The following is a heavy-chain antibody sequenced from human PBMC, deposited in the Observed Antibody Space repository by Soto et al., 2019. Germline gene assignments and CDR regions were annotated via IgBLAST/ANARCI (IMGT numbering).Heavy chain of an antibody. CDR2: IYYSGST. D-gene: IGHD2-15*01. CDR1: GGSISSNY. Sequence: QVQLQESGPGLVKPSETLSLTCTVSGGSISSNYWSWIRQPPGKGVEWIGYIYYSGSTNYNPSLKSRVTISVDTSKDQFSLKLSSVTAADTAVYYCARGGVVVVAATNNIWFDPWGQGTLVTVSS. CDR3: ARGGVVVVAATNNIWFDP. J-gene: IGHJ5*02. V-gene: IGHV4-59*01.